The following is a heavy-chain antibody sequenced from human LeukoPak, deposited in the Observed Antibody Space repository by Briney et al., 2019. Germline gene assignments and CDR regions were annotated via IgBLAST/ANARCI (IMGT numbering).Heavy chain of an antibody. Sequence: SSEALSLTCTVSGGSISSSSYYWGWIRQPPGKGLEWIGSIYYSGSTYYNPSLKSRVTISVDTSKNQFSLKLSSVTAADTAVYYCHMAYHDYGGNSGRSAFDIWGQGTMVTVSS. CDR3: HMAYHDYGGNSGRSAFDI. D-gene: IGHD4-23*01. CDR2: IYYSGST. CDR1: GGSISSSSYY. J-gene: IGHJ3*02. V-gene: IGHV4-39*01.